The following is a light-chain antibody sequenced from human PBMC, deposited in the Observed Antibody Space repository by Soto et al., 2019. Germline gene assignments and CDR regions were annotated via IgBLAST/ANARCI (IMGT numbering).Light chain of an antibody. V-gene: IGLV2-11*01. Sequence: HSDLTRPPSVSGSPGQSVTISCTGTSSDVGRYNFLSWYQQHPGNAPKLMIYAVTKRSSGVPDRFSGSKSGNTASLTISGLQAEDEADYYCFSFTSTNTHVFGSGTKVTVL. J-gene: IGLJ1*01. CDR2: AVT. CDR1: SSDVGRYNF. CDR3: FSFTSTNTHV.